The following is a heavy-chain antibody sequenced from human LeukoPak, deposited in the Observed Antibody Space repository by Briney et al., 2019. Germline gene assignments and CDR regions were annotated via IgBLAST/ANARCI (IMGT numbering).Heavy chain of an antibody. CDR3: ARDRLSGIVGATYFDY. CDR2: ISTYNGNT. CDR1: GYTFTSYG. D-gene: IGHD1-26*01. J-gene: IGHJ4*02. Sequence: ASVKVSCKASGYTFTSYGISWVRQAPGQGLEWMGWISTYNGNTNYAQKLQGRVTMTTDTSTSTAYMELRSLRSDDTAVYYCARDRLSGIVGATYFDYWGQGTLVTVSS. V-gene: IGHV1-18*01.